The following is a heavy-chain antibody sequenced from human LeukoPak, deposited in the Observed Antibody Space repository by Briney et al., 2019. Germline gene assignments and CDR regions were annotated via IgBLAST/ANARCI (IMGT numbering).Heavy chain of an antibody. CDR1: GFTFSSYW. V-gene: IGHV3-7*01. Sequence: GGSLRLSCAASGFTFSSYWMSWVRQALGKGLEWVANIKQDGSEKYYVDSVKGRFTISRDNAKNSLYLQMNSLRAEDTAVYYCARTNYRVVVPAAIDYWGQGTLVTVSS. CDR2: IKQDGSEK. J-gene: IGHJ4*02. D-gene: IGHD2-2*01. CDR3: ARTNYRVVVPAAIDY.